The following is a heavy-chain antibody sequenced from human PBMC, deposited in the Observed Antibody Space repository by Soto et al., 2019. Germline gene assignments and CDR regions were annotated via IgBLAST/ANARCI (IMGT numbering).Heavy chain of an antibody. V-gene: IGHV1-69*02. J-gene: IGHJ3*02. CDR3: ARGPSPYCLGDCYSGAFDI. Sequence: QVQLVQSGAEVKRPGSSMKVSCKASGDTFTTYTITWVRQAPGQGLEWMGRIIPVLDIANYAQKFQGRVTIIVDKSTSTAYMELRSLRSEDTAVYYCARGPSPYCLGDCYSGAFDIWGLGTMVTVSS. CDR2: IIPVLDIA. D-gene: IGHD2-21*01. CDR1: GDTFTTYT.